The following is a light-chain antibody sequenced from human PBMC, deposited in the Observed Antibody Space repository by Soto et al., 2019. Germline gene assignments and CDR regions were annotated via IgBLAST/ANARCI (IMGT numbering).Light chain of an antibody. Sequence: QSVLTQPASVSGSPGQSITISCAGTSSDVGAYNYVSWYQHHPGKAPKLMIYDVNNRPSGDSNRFSGSKSGNTASLTISGLQAEDEADYYSSSWTSGATYVFGSGTKVTVL. J-gene: IGLJ1*01. CDR1: SSDVGAYNY. V-gene: IGLV2-14*03. CDR2: DVN. CDR3: SSWTSGATYV.